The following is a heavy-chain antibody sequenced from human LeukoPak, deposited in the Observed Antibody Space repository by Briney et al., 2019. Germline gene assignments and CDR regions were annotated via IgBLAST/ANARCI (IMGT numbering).Heavy chain of an antibody. CDR1: GYTFTSYY. D-gene: IGHD6-13*01. J-gene: IGHJ5*02. Sequence: ASVKVSCKASGYTFTSYYMHWVRQVPGQGLEWMGIINPSGGSTSYAQKFQGRVTMTRDTSTSTVYMELSSLRSEDTAVYYCARGHSSSWEYNWFDPWGQGTLVTVSS. V-gene: IGHV1-46*03. CDR3: ARGHSSSWEYNWFDP. CDR2: INPSGGST.